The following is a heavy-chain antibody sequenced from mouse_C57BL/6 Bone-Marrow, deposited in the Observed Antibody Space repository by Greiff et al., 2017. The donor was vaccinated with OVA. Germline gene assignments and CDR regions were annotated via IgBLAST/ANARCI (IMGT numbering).Heavy chain of an antibody. CDR1: GFNIKDDY. D-gene: IGHD2-2*01. J-gene: IGHJ1*03. V-gene: IGHV14-4*01. CDR3: TLSTMVTTWYFDV. CDR2: IDPENGDT. Sequence: EVKLVESGAELVRPGASVKLSCTASGFNIKDDYMHWVKQRPEQGLEWIGWIDPENGDTEYASKFQGKATITADTSSNTAYLQLSSLTSEDTAVYYCTLSTMVTTWYFDVWGTGTTVTVSS.